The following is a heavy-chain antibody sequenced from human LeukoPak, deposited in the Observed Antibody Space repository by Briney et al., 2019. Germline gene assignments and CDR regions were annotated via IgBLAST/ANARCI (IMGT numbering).Heavy chain of an antibody. D-gene: IGHD1-20*01. CDR3: ARGITGTTDFDY. Sequence: ASVKVSCKASGYTFTSHGISWVRQAPGQGLEWMGWISTYNGNTNYAQKLQGRVSMTTDTSTSTAYMDLRSLRSDDTAVYYCARGITGTTDFDYWGQGTLVTVSS. CDR2: ISTYNGNT. CDR1: GYTFTSHG. V-gene: IGHV1-18*01. J-gene: IGHJ4*02.